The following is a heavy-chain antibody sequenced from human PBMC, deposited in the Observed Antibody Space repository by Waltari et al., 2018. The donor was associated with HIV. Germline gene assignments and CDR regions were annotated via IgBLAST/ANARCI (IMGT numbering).Heavy chain of an antibody. J-gene: IGHJ5*02. Sequence: EVLLTESGGRLIQTGGSLGLSCVASNFTISHRPVKWVRQAAGGPLEWVAVIYPDDTTDYADSVRGRFTISRVRSRTSVLLLMNGLFADDTAIYYCATGVRYYGPWGQGTRVTVSS. D-gene: IGHD3-10*01. CDR2: IYPDDTT. V-gene: IGHV3-53*01. CDR3: ATGVRYYGP. CDR1: NFTISHRP.